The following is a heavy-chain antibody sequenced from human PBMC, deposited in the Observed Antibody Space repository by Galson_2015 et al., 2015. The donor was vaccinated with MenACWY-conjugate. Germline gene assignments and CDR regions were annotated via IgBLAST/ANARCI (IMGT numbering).Heavy chain of an antibody. CDR1: GSSLSTSGVG. Sequence: LVKPTQTLTLTCTFSGSSLSTSGVGVGWIRQPPGKALEWLALIYWDDDKRYSPSLRSRLTITKDTSKNHVVPTMTNMDPVDTATYYCSRTGATPGDYWGQGTLVTVSS. D-gene: IGHD2-15*01. CDR2: IYWDDDK. V-gene: IGHV2-5*02. J-gene: IGHJ4*02. CDR3: SRTGATPGDY.